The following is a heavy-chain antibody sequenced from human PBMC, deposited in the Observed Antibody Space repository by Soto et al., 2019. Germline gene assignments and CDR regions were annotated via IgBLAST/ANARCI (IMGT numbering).Heavy chain of an antibody. Sequence: GGSLRLSCAASGFTFSSYGMHWVRQAPGKGLEWVAVISYDGSNKYYADSVKGRFTISRDNSKNTLYLQMNGLRAEDTAVYYCAKDYYDSSGRLDYWGQGTLVTVSS. CDR2: ISYDGSNK. V-gene: IGHV3-30*18. CDR1: GFTFSSYG. D-gene: IGHD3-22*01. CDR3: AKDYYDSSGRLDY. J-gene: IGHJ4*02.